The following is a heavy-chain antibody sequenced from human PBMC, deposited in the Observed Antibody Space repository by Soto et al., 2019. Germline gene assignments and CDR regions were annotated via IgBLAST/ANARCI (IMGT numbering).Heavy chain of an antibody. D-gene: IGHD3-9*01. CDR1: GFTFSSYW. V-gene: IGHV3-7*01. J-gene: IGHJ6*03. CDR2: IKQDGSEK. CDR3: ARGAFYYDILTGYYKEEYYYYMDV. Sequence: PGGSLRLSCAASGFTFSSYWMSWVRQAPGKGLEWVANIKQDGSEKYYVDSVKGRFTISRDNAKNSLYLQMNSLRAEDTAVYYCARGAFYYDILTGYYKEEYYYYMDVWGKGTAVTVSS.